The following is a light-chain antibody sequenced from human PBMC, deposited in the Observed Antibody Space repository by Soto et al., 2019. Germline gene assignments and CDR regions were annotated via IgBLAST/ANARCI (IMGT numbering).Light chain of an antibody. J-gene: IGKJ2*01. Sequence: DIVMTQTPDSLAVSLGERATINCKSSQSVLYSSNNKNYLAWYQQKPGQPPKVLIHWASTRESEVPDRFSGSGSGTDFTLTISRLKAEDVAVFFGQQYYRTPLFRQRTKLQI. V-gene: IGKV4-1*01. CDR1: QSVLYSSNNKNY. CDR2: WAS. CDR3: QQYYRTPL.